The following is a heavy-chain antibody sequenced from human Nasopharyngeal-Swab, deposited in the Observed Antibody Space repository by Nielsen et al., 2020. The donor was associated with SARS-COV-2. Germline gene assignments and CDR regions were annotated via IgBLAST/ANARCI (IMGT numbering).Heavy chain of an antibody. CDR3: ARGARTGQFHFDY. V-gene: IGHV3-23*01. J-gene: IGHJ4*02. CDR2: ITGSGDLT. D-gene: IGHD1/OR15-1a*01. CDR1: GLTVSSTY. Sequence: GGSLRLSCAVSGLTVSSTYMSWVRQAPGKGLEWVSAITGSGDLTSYADSVKGRFTISRDNSKNTLYLQMNSLRAEDTAAYYCARGARTGQFHFDYWGQGTLVTVSS.